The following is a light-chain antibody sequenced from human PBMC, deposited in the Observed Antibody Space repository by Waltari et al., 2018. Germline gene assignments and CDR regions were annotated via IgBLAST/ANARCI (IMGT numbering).Light chain of an antibody. V-gene: IGKV4-1*01. CDR2: WAS. CDR1: QSVLYSSNNKNY. Sequence: DIVMTQSPDSLAVSLGERAPINCKSSQSVLYSSNNKNYLAWYQQKPGQPPKLLIYWASTRETGVPDRFTCRGSGTDFSLTISSLQAEDVALYFCHQYYTLPYTFGQGTKLEI. CDR3: HQYYTLPYT. J-gene: IGKJ2*01.